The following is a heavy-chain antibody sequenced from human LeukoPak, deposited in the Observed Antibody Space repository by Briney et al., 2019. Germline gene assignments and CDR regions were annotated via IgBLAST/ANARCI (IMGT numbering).Heavy chain of an antibody. CDR1: GGSISSYY. D-gene: IGHD1-26*01. Sequence: SETLSLTCTVSGGSISSYYWSWMRQPPGKGLEWIGYIYYSWSTNYNPSLKSRVTISVDTSKNQFSLKLSSVTAADTAVYYCARTSGSYFSYWGQGTLVTVSS. CDR2: IYYSWST. CDR3: ARTSGSYFSY. J-gene: IGHJ4*02. V-gene: IGHV4-59*01.